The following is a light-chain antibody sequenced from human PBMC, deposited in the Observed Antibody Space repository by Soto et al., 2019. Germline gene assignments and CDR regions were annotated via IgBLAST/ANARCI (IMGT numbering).Light chain of an antibody. CDR1: QSISSD. V-gene: IGKV3-15*01. CDR2: GAS. J-gene: IGKJ2*01. Sequence: ETVMTQSPATLSVSPGERATLSCRASQSISSDLAWYQQKPGQAPRLLIYGASTTATGIPGRFSGSGSGREVTLTISSLQSEDFAGYYCQQYNNWPRTFGQGTKLEIK. CDR3: QQYNNWPRT.